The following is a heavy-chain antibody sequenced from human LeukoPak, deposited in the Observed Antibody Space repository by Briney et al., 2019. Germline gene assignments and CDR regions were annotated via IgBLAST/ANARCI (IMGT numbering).Heavy chain of an antibody. CDR2: ISSSGSTI. V-gene: IGHV3-11*04. Sequence: GGSLRLSCAASGFTFSDYYMSWIRQAPGKGLEWVSYISSSGSTIYYADSVKGRFTISRDNAKNSLYLQMNSLRAEDTAVYYCARVRWYGASYFDYWGQGTLVTVSS. J-gene: IGHJ4*02. CDR1: GFTFSDYY. D-gene: IGHD2-15*01. CDR3: ARVRWYGASYFDY.